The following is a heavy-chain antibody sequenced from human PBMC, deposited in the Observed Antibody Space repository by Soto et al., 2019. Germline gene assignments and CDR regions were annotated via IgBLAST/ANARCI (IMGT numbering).Heavy chain of an antibody. CDR2: INHSGST. CDR1: GGSFSGYY. V-gene: IGHV4-34*01. CDR3: ARGNGGYSSGWFGY. Sequence: SETLSLTCAVYGGSFSGYYWSWIRQPPGKGLEWIGEINHSGSTNYNPSLKSRVTISVDTSKNQFSLKLSSVTAADTAVYYCARGNGGYSSGWFGYWGQGTLVTVSS. J-gene: IGHJ4*02. D-gene: IGHD6-19*01.